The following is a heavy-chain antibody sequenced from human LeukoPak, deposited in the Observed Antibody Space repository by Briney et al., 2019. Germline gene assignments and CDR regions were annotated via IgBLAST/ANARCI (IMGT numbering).Heavy chain of an antibody. Sequence: ASVKVSCKASGYTFTGYYMHWVRQAPGQGLEWMGWINPNSGGTNYAQKFQGRVTITADESTSTAYMELSSLRSEDTAVYYCARGPSGERLARLDWLPNPIDYWGQETLVTVSS. CDR1: GYTFTGYY. V-gene: IGHV1-2*02. D-gene: IGHD3-9*01. J-gene: IGHJ4*02. CDR3: ARGPSGERLARLDWLPNPIDY. CDR2: INPNSGGT.